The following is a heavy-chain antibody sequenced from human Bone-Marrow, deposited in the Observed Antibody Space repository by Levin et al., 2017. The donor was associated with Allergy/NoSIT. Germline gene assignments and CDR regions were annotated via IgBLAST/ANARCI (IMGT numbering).Heavy chain of an antibody. J-gene: IGHJ6*02. V-gene: IGHV1-69*13. CDR2: IIPIFGTT. CDR3: AGSAFNYDSGNLPYYYGMDV. Sequence: SVKVSCKASGGTFSSYAISWVRQAPGQGLEWMGGIIPIFGTTNHAQKFQGRVTITADESATTAYMELSSLRSEDTALYYCAGSAFNYDSGNLPYYYGMDVWGQGTTVTVSS. D-gene: IGHD3-10*01. CDR1: GGTFSSYA.